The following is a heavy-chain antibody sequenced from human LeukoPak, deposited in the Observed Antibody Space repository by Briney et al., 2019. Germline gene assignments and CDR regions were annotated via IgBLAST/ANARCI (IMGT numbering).Heavy chain of an antibody. CDR2: ISYDGSNK. V-gene: IGHV3-30-3*01. CDR1: GFTFSSYA. CDR3: ARTPGATFESWYFDY. Sequence: GRSVRLSCAASGFTFSSYAMHWVRQAPGKGLEWVADISYDGSNKYYADSVKGRFTIYRDNSKNTLYLQMNSLGAEDTAVYYCARTPGATFESWYFDYWGQGTLVTVSS. D-gene: IGHD3-16*01. J-gene: IGHJ4*02.